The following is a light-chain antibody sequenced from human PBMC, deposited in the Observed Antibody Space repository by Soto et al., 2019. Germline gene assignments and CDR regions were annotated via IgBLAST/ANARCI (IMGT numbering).Light chain of an antibody. CDR2: EDN. Sequence: FMLTKPHSVSESPGKTVTISCTRSSGSIASNYVQWYQQRPGSAPTTVIYEDNQRPSGVPDRFSGSIDSSSNSASLTISGLKTEDEADYYCQSYDSSNQGVVFGGGTKLTVL. V-gene: IGLV6-57*04. CDR3: QSYDSSNQGVV. CDR1: SGSIASNY. J-gene: IGLJ2*01.